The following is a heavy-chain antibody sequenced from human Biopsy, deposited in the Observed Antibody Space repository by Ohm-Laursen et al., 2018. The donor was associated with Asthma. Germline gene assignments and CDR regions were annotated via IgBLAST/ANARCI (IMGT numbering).Heavy chain of an antibody. CDR3: ARVLESSDRGPFYFFALDV. CDR1: GFTFSNYA. J-gene: IGHJ6*02. V-gene: IGHV3-23*01. CDR2: ITGSGGFT. Sequence: SLRLSCAASGFTFSNYAMSWVRQAPGKGLEWVSSITGSGGFTYYADSVKGRFTISRDKSENTLYLQMNSLRAEDTAIYFCARVLESSDRGPFYFFALDVWGQGTTVAVS. D-gene: IGHD6-25*01.